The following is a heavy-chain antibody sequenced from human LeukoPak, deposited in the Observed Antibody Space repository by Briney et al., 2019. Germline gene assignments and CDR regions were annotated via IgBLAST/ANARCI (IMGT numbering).Heavy chain of an antibody. J-gene: IGHJ5*02. CDR2: IIPILGIA. D-gene: IGHD1-1*01. Sequence: SSVKVSCKASGGTFSSYAISWVRQAPGQGLEWMGRIIPILGIANYAQKFQGRVTITADKSTSTAYMELSSLRSEDTAVYYCAGDSPHDRTVGFDLWGQGTLVTVSS. CDR3: AGDSPHDRTVGFDL. V-gene: IGHV1-69*04. CDR1: GGTFSSYA.